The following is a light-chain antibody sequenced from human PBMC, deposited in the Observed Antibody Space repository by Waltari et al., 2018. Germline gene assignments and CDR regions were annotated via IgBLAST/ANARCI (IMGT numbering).Light chain of an antibody. CDR3: SSYTSISTLV. Sequence: QSALTQPASVSGSPGQSIPISCTGTTSDVGGYNYVSWYQQHPGKAPKVMLYDVSNRPSGVSNRFSGSKSGNTASLTISGLQAEDEADYYCSSYTSISTLVFGTGTKVTVL. V-gene: IGLV2-14*03. CDR2: DVS. J-gene: IGLJ1*01. CDR1: TSDVGGYNY.